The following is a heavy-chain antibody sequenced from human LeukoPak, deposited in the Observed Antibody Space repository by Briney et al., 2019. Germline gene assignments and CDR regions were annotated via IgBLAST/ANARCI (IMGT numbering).Heavy chain of an antibody. CDR2: IYGGGGT. CDR3: ARGKSSSSFAFDI. D-gene: IGHD6-6*01. Sequence: GGSLRLSCAASGFTVSSNYMNWVRQAPGKGLEWVSVIYGGGGTFYADSVKDQFSISRDNSKNTLFLHMNSLRADDTAVYYCARGKSSSSFAFDIWGQGTMVTVSS. V-gene: IGHV3-53*01. J-gene: IGHJ3*02. CDR1: GFTVSSNY.